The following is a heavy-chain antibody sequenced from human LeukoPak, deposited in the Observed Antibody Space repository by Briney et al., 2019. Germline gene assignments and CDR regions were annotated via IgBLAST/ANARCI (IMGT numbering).Heavy chain of an antibody. J-gene: IGHJ4*02. CDR2: ISSSSSYI. D-gene: IGHD2-2*01. V-gene: IGHV3-21*01. CDR3: ASPREYQLLYFGY. CDR1: GFTFSSYG. Sequence: GALRLSCAASGFTFSSYGMKWVRQAPGKGLEWVSSISSSSSYIYYADSVKGRFTISRDNAKNSLYLQMNSLRAEDTAVYYCASPREYQLLYFGYWGQGTLVTVSS.